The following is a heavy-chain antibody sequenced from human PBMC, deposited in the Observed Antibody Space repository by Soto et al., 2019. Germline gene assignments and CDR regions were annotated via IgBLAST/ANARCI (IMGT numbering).Heavy chain of an antibody. CDR2: IYYSGST. Sequence: QVQLQESGPGLVKPSETLSLTCTVSGGSISSYYWSWIRQPPGKGLEWIGYIYYSGSTNYNPSLKGRGTISVDTSKNQFSLKLSSVTAADTAVYYCATTYYDILTGYGWFDPWGQGTLVTVSS. J-gene: IGHJ5*02. D-gene: IGHD3-9*01. V-gene: IGHV4-59*08. CDR1: GGSISSYY. CDR3: ATTYYDILTGYGWFDP.